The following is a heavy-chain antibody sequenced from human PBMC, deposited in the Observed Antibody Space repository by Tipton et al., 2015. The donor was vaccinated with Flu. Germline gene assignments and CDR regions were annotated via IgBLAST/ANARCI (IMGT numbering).Heavy chain of an antibody. CDR3: ATVPGASSASWAFDY. CDR1: GGSISSGDYY. CDR2: IYYSGST. V-gene: IGHV4-30-4*01. J-gene: IGHJ4*02. D-gene: IGHD6-6*01. Sequence: TLSLTCTVSGGSISSGDYYWNWIRQPPGKGLEWIGFIYYSGSTYYNPSLKSRVSISVDPSKNQFSLKLKSVTAADTAVYYCATVPGASSASWAFDYWGQGALVTVSS.